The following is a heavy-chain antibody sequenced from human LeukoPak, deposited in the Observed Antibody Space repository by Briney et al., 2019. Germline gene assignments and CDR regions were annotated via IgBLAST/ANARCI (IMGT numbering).Heavy chain of an antibody. J-gene: IGHJ6*02. CDR3: ARADYGDYGYYYYGMDV. Sequence: PGGSLRLSCAASGFTFSSYSMNWVRQAPGKGLEWVSYISSSSSTIYYADSVKGRFTISRDNAKNSLYLQMNSLRAEDTAVYYCARADYGDYGYYYYGMDVWGQGTTVTVSS. V-gene: IGHV3-48*04. CDR2: ISSSSSTI. CDR1: GFTFSSYS. D-gene: IGHD4-17*01.